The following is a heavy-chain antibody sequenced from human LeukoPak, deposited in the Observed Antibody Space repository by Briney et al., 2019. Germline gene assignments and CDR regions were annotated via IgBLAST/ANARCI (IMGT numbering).Heavy chain of an antibody. CDR1: GGTFSSYA. Sequence: SVKVSCKASGGTFSSYAISWVRQAPGQGLEWMGGIIPIFGTANYAQKFQGKVTINADEPTNTAYMELSSLRSEDTAVYYCARGDPTVIAIGDAFDIWGQGTMVTVSS. V-gene: IGHV1-69*13. CDR3: ARGDPTVIAIGDAFDI. CDR2: IIPIFGTA. J-gene: IGHJ3*02. D-gene: IGHD2-21*01.